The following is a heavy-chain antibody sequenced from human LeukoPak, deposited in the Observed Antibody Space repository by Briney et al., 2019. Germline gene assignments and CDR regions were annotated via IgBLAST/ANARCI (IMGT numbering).Heavy chain of an antibody. CDR3: ARGVVVVVAAVYNWFDP. J-gene: IGHJ5*02. D-gene: IGHD2-15*01. CDR1: GFTFSSYS. Sequence: GGSLRLSCAASGFTFSSYSMNWVRQAPGKGLEWVSYISSSSSTIYYADSVKGRFTISRDNAKNSLYLQMNSLRAEDTAVYYCARGVVVVVAAVYNWFDPWGQGTLVTVSS. V-gene: IGHV3-48*01. CDR2: ISSSSSTI.